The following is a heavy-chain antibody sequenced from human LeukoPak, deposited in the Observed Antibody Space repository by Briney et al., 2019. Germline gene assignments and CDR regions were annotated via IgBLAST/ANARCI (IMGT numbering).Heavy chain of an antibody. CDR2: IYYSGST. D-gene: IGHD2-8*01. CDR3: ARAQHPYCTNGVCYTLYYYYYYMDV. V-gene: IGHV4-59*01. Sequence: SETLSLTCTVSGGSISSYYWSWIRQPPGKGLEWIGYIYYSGSTNCNPSLKSRVTISVDTSKNQFSLKLSSVTAADTAVYYCARAQHPYCTNGVCYTLYYYYYYMDVWGKGTTVTVSS. CDR1: GGSISSYY. J-gene: IGHJ6*03.